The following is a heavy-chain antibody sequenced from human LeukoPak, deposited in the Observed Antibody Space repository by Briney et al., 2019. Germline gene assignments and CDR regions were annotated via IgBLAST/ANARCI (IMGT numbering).Heavy chain of an antibody. Sequence: PGGSLRLSCEASGFTFGNYAMNWVRQAPGKGLEWVSTISGTGSSTYYADSVKGRFTISRDNSKNTLYLQMNSLRAEDTAVYYCARGSQSKHLDYWGQGTLVTVSS. CDR1: GFTFGNYA. CDR3: ARGSQSKHLDY. CDR2: ISGTGSST. J-gene: IGHJ4*02. V-gene: IGHV3-23*01. D-gene: IGHD2-21*01.